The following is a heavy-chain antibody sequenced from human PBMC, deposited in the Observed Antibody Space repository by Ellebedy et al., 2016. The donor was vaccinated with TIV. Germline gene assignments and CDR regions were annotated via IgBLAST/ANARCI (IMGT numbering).Heavy chain of an antibody. CDR3: AKDTDLTVGATTGAFDV. J-gene: IGHJ3*01. CDR1: GFTISRHW. V-gene: IGHV3-23*01. D-gene: IGHD1-26*01. CDR2: ISGTRGGA. Sequence: PGGSLRLSCAASGFTISRHWMSWVRQAPGKGPEWVSGISGTRGGALHADSVKGRFTISRDNSRNTLYLQMNSLRVEDTAMYYCAKDTDLTVGATTGAFDVWGRGTMVTVSS.